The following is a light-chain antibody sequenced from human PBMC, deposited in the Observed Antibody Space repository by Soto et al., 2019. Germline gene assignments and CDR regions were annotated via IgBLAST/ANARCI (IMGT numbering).Light chain of an antibody. V-gene: IGLV2-11*01. CDR2: DVS. J-gene: IGLJ3*02. CDR1: SSDVGGYDF. CDR3: CSYAGSYNLGV. Sequence: QYVVTQPRSVSGSPGQSVTISCTGTSSDVGGYDFVSWYQQHPGKAPKLMIYDVSKRPSGVPDRFSGSKSANSASLTISGLQAEDEALYYCCSYAGSYNLGVFGGGTKLTVL.